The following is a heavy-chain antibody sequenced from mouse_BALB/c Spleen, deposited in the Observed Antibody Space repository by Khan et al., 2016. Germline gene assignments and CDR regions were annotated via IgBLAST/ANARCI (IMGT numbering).Heavy chain of an antibody. D-gene: IGHD2-4*01. Sequence: QVQLQQSGPGLVAPSQSLSITCTVSGFSLTGYGVNWVRQPPGKGLEWVGMIWGDGSTDYNSALKSRLSISTNNYKSPVFFKMNSLQTDDTARYYCARRRYDDHEVFAYWGQGTLVTVSA. CDR3: ARRRYDDHEVFAY. V-gene: IGHV2-6-7*01. CDR1: GFSLTGYG. CDR2: IWGDGST. J-gene: IGHJ3*01.